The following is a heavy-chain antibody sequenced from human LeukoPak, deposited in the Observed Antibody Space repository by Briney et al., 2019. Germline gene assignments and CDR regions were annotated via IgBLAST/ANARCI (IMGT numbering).Heavy chain of an antibody. CDR1: GFTFSSYW. D-gene: IGHD4-17*01. V-gene: IGHV3-74*01. CDR2: INSDGSGT. CDR3: AKPLVYGDAYWYFDL. Sequence: GGSLRLSCAASGFTFSSYWMHWFRQVPGKGLVWVSRINSDGSGTSYADSVKGRFTISRDNAKNTLYLQMNSLRAEDAAVYYCAKPLVYGDAYWYFDLWGRGTLVTVSS. J-gene: IGHJ2*01.